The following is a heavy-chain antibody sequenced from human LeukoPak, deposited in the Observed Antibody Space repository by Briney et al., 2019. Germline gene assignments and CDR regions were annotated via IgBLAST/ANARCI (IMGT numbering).Heavy chain of an antibody. CDR1: GSTFSSYA. J-gene: IGHJ4*02. V-gene: IGHV3-30-3*01. Sequence: GRSLRLSCAASGSTFSSYAMHWVRQAPGKGLEWVAVISYDGSNKYYADSVKGRFTISRDNSKNTLYLQMNSLRAEDTAVYYCARGDVLLPYYYDSSGYYVFDYWGQGTLVTVSS. CDR3: ARGDVLLPYYYDSSGYYVFDY. CDR2: ISYDGSNK. D-gene: IGHD3-22*01.